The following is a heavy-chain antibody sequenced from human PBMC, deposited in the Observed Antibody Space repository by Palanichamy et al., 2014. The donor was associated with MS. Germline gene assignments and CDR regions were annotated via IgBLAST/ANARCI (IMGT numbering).Heavy chain of an antibody. Sequence: EVQLVETGGGLIQLGGSLRLSCAASGFTVSSNYMSWVRQAPGKGLEWVSVIYSGGSTYYADSVKGRFTISRDNSKNTLYLQMNSLRAEDTAVYYCARDPYNWNGPGDYWGQGTLVTVSS. CDR1: GFTVSSNY. V-gene: IGHV3-53*02. CDR3: ARDPYNWNGPGDY. CDR2: IYSGGST. D-gene: IGHD1-20*01. J-gene: IGHJ4*02.